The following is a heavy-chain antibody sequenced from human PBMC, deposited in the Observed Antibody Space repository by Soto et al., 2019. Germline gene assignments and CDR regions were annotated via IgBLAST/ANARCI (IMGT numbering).Heavy chain of an antibody. CDR3: ANIRGALYSYDTRGSRYGMDV. V-gene: IGHV3-30*18. D-gene: IGHD5-18*01. J-gene: IGHJ6*02. Sequence: PGGSLRLSCAASGFTFSSYGMHWVRQAPGKGLEWVAVISYDGSNKYYADSVKGRFTISRDNSKNTLYLQMNSLRAEDTAVYYCANIRGALYSYDTRGSRYGMDVWGQGTTVTVSS. CDR1: GFTFSSYG. CDR2: ISYDGSNK.